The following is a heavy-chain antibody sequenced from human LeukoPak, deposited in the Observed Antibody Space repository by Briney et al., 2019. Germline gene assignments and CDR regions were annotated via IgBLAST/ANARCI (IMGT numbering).Heavy chain of an antibody. J-gene: IGHJ6*03. CDR2: IYTSGST. CDR3: ARVGRHYYYMDV. CDR1: GGSISSGSYY. Sequence: PSQTLSLTCTVSGGSISSGSYYWSWIRQPAGKGLEWIGRIYTSGSTNYNPSLKSRVTISVDTSKNQFSLKLSSVTAADTAVYYCARVGRHYYYMDVWGKGTTVTVSS. V-gene: IGHV4-61*02.